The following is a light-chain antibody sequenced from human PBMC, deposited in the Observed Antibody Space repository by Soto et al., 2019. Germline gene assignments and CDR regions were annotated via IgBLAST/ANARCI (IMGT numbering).Light chain of an antibody. Sequence: EIVMTQSPATLSVSPGERATLSCRASQSVRSNLAWYQQKPGRAPRLLMYGASNRVTGVPARFSGSGSGTDFTLTISSVQSEDFAIYYCHQYNGWPRTFGQGTKVDI. CDR1: QSVRSN. CDR3: HQYNGWPRT. V-gene: IGKV3-15*01. CDR2: GAS. J-gene: IGKJ1*01.